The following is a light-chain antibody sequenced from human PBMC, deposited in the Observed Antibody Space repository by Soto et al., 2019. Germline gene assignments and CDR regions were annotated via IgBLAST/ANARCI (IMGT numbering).Light chain of an antibody. CDR3: QSFDSSLSASV. Sequence: QSVLTQPPSVSGAPGQRVTISCIGSSSNIGAGYNVHWYQQLPGTAPKLLIYGNNNRPSGVPDRFSGSKSGTSASLVITGLQAEDEADYYCQSFDSSLSASVFGGGTQLTVL. CDR1: SSNIGAGYN. CDR2: GNN. V-gene: IGLV1-40*01. J-gene: IGLJ2*01.